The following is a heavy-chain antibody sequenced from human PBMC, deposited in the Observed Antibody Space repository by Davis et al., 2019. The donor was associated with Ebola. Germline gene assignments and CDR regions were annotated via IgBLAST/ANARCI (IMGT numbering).Heavy chain of an antibody. J-gene: IGHJ4*02. CDR2: ISASGDTT. CDR1: GFTFSSFA. CDR3: WNRGAGGYWWGAFDY. V-gene: IGHV3-23*01. D-gene: IGHD2-21*01. Sequence: GESLKISCAASGFTFSSFAMGWVRQAPGKWLECVSAISASGDTTYYADSVTGRFTISSDHSKNMLSLEMNSRRAEEAAIYFCWNRGAGGYWWGAFDYWGQGTRVTVSS.